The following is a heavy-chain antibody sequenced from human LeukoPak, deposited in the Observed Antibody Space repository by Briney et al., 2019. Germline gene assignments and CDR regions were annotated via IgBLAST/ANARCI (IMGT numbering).Heavy chain of an antibody. CDR2: VSYHGSYQ. D-gene: IGHD3-22*01. CDR3: AKSWGVITSEEAFDV. V-gene: IGHV3-30*18. CDR1: GFSFGSYG. Sequence: GRSLRLSCAASGFSFGSYGMHWVRQAPGQGLEWVALVSYHGSYQFYADSVKGRFTIARDNSKNTLYLQMSSLRAEDTAVYYCAKSWGVITSEEAFDVWGQGTKVTVSA. J-gene: IGHJ3*01.